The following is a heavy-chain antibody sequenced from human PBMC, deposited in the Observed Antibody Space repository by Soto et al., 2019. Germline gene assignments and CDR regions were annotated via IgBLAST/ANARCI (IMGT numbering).Heavy chain of an antibody. CDR2: ISAYNGNT. V-gene: IGHV1-18*01. CDR1: GYTFTSYG. Sequence: QVQLVQSGAEVKKPGASVKVSCKASGYTFTSYGISWVRQAPGQGLEWMGWISAYNGNTNYAQKLQGRVTMTTDTYTSTAYMELRGLRADDTAVYYCARDTYGSGAGYWGQGTLVTVSS. D-gene: IGHD3-10*01. J-gene: IGHJ4*02. CDR3: ARDTYGSGAGY.